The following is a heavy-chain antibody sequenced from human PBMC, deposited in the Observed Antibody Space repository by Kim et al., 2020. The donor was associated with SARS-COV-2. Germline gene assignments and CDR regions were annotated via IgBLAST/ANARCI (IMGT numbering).Heavy chain of an antibody. Sequence: SETLSLTCTVSGGSMKNYYWNWVRRPPGKGLEWIGYIFSSGVSNFNPSFAGRVTMSVDTSKNQFSLSQTSATAADTADYYCARDPGEVTVSGVVRSYYN. D-gene: IGHD3-3*01. CDR1: GGSMKNYY. V-gene: IGHV4-4*08. CDR2: IFSSGVS. CDR3: ARDPGEVTVSGVVRSYYN. J-gene: IGHJ6*03.